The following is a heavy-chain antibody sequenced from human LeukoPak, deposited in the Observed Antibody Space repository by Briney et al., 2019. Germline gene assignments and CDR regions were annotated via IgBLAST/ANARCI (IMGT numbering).Heavy chain of an antibody. CDR1: GFTFDDYA. D-gene: IGHD6-19*01. J-gene: IGHJ5*02. CDR2: ISWNSGSI. CDR3: AKGANVAVAGAYWFDP. V-gene: IGHV3-9*01. Sequence: GGSLRLSCAASGFTFDDYAMHWVRQVPGKGLEWVSGISWNSGSIGYADSVKGRFTISRDNAKNPLYLQMNSLRAEDTALYYCAKGANVAVAGAYWFDPWGQGTLVTVSS.